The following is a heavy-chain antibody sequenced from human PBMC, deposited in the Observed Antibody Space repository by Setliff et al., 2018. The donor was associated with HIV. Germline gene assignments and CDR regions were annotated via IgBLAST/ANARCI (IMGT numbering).Heavy chain of an antibody. J-gene: IGHJ4*01. V-gene: IGHV4-39*07. CDR1: GGSISISSYY. Sequence: SETLSLTCTVSGGSISISSYYWGWIRQPPGKGLEWIGSIYYSGSTNYNPSLKSRVTMSVDTSENQFSLKLGSVTAADTAVYFCARGGLNDYTLFYDFWGQGTLVTVSS. CDR2: IYYSGST. D-gene: IGHD3-3*01. CDR3: ARGGLNDYTLFYDF.